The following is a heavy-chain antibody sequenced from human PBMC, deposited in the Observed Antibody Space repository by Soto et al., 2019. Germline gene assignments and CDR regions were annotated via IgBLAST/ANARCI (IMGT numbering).Heavy chain of an antibody. V-gene: IGHV3-30-3*01. Sequence: GGSLRLSCAASGFTFSSYAMSGVRQAPGKGLEWVAVISYDGSNKYYADSVKGRFTISRDNSKNTLYLQMNSLRAEDTAVYYCARDPPPAPHYDFWSGYHIGPLDYWGQGTLVTVSS. CDR2: ISYDGSNK. D-gene: IGHD3-3*01. CDR3: ARDPPPAPHYDFWSGYHIGPLDY. J-gene: IGHJ4*02. CDR1: GFTFSSYA.